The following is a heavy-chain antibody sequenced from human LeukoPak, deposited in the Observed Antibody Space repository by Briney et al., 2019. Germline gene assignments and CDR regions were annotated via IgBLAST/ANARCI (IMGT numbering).Heavy chain of an antibody. CDR2: INWNGGST. D-gene: IGHD2-15*01. Sequence: GGSLRLSCAASGFTFDDYGMSWVRQAPGKGLEWVSGINWNGGSTGYAGSVKGRFTISRDNAKNSLYLQMNSLRAEDTALYYCARDGGLPYYFDYWGQGTLVTVSS. J-gene: IGHJ4*02. CDR1: GFTFDDYG. CDR3: ARDGGLPYYFDY. V-gene: IGHV3-20*04.